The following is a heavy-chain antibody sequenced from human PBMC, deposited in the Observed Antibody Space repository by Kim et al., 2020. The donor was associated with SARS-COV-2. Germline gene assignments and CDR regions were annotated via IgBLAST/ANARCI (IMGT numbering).Heavy chain of an antibody. Sequence: GGSLRLSCAASGFTFSTYWMHWVRQAPGKGLVWVSRINSDGTSTAYADSVKGRFTISRDNAKNTLYLQMNSLRAEDTAVYYCSSPFVPTSSAYSMDVWGQGTTVIVSS. D-gene: IGHD5-12*01. CDR1: GFTFSTYW. J-gene: IGHJ6*02. CDR3: SSPFVPTSSAYSMDV. CDR2: INSDGTST. V-gene: IGHV3-74*01.